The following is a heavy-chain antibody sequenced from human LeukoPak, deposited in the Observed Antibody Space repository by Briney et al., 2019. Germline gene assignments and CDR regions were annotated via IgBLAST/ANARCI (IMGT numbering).Heavy chain of an antibody. Sequence: PGGSLRLSCAASGFTFSSYAMSWARRAPGKGLEWVSGISGNGGGTYYADSVKGRFTISRDNSKNTLYLQMNSLRAEDTAVYYCARDVHDGSGSYYKVGFDYWGQGTLVTVSS. CDR2: ISGNGGGT. V-gene: IGHV3-23*01. J-gene: IGHJ4*02. CDR1: GFTFSSYA. CDR3: ARDVHDGSGSYYKVGFDY. D-gene: IGHD3-10*01.